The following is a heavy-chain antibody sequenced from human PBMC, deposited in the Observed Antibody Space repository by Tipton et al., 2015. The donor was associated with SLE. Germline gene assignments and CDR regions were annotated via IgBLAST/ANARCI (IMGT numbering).Heavy chain of an antibody. CDR1: GFTFSNYG. V-gene: IGHV3-30*02. CDR2: MRFDGSKQ. CDR3: AKHRELGYGMDV. J-gene: IGHJ6*02. Sequence: SGFTFSNYGMHWVRQAPGKGLEWVAFMRFDGSKQYYADSVKGRFTISRDNSKNTLYLQMNSLRAEDTAVYYCAKHRELGYGMDVWGQGTTVTVSS. D-gene: IGHD3-10*01.